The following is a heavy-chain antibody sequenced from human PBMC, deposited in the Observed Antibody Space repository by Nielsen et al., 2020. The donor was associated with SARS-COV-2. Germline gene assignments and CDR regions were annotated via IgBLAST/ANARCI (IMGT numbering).Heavy chain of an antibody. J-gene: IGHJ3*02. CDR1: GYTFTGYY. CDR3: ARDARIAAALGAFDI. V-gene: IGHV1-2*06. CDR2: INPNSGGT. D-gene: IGHD6-13*01. Sequence: ASVKVSCKASGYTFTGYYMHWVRQAPGQGLEWMGRINPNSGGTNYAQKFQGRVTITRDTSASTAYMELSSLRSEDTAVYYCARDARIAAALGAFDIWGQGTMVTVSS.